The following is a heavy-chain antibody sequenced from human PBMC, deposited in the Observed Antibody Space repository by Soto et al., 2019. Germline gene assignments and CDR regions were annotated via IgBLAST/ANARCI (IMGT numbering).Heavy chain of an antibody. Sequence: QVQLVQSGAEVKKPGSSVKVSCKASGGTFSSYTISWVRQASGQGLEWMGRIIPILGIANYAQKFQGRVTITADKSTSTAYMDLSSLRSEDTAVYYCARDQGDCSSTSCLGWFDPWGQGTLVTVSS. V-gene: IGHV1-69*08. CDR2: IIPILGIA. CDR1: GGTFSSYT. CDR3: ARDQGDCSSTSCLGWFDP. J-gene: IGHJ5*02. D-gene: IGHD2-2*01.